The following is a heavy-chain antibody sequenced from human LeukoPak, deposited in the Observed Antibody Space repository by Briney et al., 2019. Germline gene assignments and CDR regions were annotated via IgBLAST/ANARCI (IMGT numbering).Heavy chain of an antibody. CDR3: ARALVVPAAMREYYVDY. CDR1: GFTFSSYS. CDR2: ISSSSSTI. Sequence: PGGSLRLSCAASGFTFSSYSMNWVRQAPGKGLEWVSYISSSSSTIYYADSVKGRFTISRDNAKNSLYLQMNSLRAEDTAVYYCARALVVPAAMREYYVDYWGQGTLVTVSS. J-gene: IGHJ4*02. V-gene: IGHV3-48*01. D-gene: IGHD2-2*01.